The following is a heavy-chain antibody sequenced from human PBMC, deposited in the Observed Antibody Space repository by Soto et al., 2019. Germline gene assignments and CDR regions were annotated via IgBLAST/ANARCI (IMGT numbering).Heavy chain of an antibody. CDR2: INPSGDST. CDR1: GYTFTRFY. J-gene: IGHJ4*01. Sequence: ASVKVSCKASGYTFTRFYIHWVRQAPGQGLEWMGLINPSGDSTTYAQKFQGRVIMTRDTSTSTDYMELSSLRFEDTAVYYCTRKSSIFCSGGSCSSHFDNWG. CDR3: TRKSSIFCSGGSCSSHFDN. V-gene: IGHV1-46*03. D-gene: IGHD2-15*01.